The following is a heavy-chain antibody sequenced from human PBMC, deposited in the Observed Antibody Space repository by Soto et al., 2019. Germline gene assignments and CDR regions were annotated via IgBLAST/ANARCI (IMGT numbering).Heavy chain of an antibody. V-gene: IGHV4-31*03. Sequence: SETLSLTCTVSGGSISSGGYHWSWIRQHPGKGLEWIGYIYYSGSTYYNPSLKSRVTISVDTSKNQFSLKLSSVSAADTAVYYCARDLYSGYCSGSNCFSDWFDPWGQGTLVTVSS. D-gene: IGHD2-15*01. CDR3: ARDLYSGYCSGSNCFSDWFDP. CDR2: IYYSGST. J-gene: IGHJ5*02. CDR1: GGSISSGGYH.